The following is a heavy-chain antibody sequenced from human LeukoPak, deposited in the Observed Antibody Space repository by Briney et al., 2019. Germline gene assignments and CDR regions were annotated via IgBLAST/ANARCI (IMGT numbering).Heavy chain of an antibody. V-gene: IGHV4-38-2*01. D-gene: IGHD3-22*01. Sequence: SETLSLTCAVSGYSISSGYYWGWIRQPPGKGLEWIGSIYHSGSTYYNPSLKSRVTISVDTSKNQFSLNLSSVTAADTAVYYCARGDYYDDSGYLHYWGQGTLVTVSS. CDR3: ARGDYYDDSGYLHY. CDR1: GYSISSGYY. CDR2: IYHSGST. J-gene: IGHJ4*02.